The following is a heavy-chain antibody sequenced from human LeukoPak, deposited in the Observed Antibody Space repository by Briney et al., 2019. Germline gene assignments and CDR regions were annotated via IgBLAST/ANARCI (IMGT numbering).Heavy chain of an antibody. Sequence: SETLSLTCTVSGGSISSSSYYWGWIRQPPGKGLEWIGSIYYSGSTYYNPSLKSRVTISVDTSKNQFSLKLRSVTAADTALYYCARGSGYSYNEYYFDNWGQGTLVTVSS. V-gene: IGHV4-39*07. J-gene: IGHJ4*02. CDR1: GGSISSSSYY. D-gene: IGHD5-18*01. CDR2: IYYSGST. CDR3: ARGSGYSYNEYYFDN.